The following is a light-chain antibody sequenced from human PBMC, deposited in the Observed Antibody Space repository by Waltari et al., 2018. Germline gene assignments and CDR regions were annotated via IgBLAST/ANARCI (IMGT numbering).Light chain of an antibody. Sequence: IVLTQSPATLSLSPGERATLSCRASQSVISSFAWYQQKPGQAPRLLIYDASNRATAIPARFSGSRSATYFTLTINSLEPEDFAVYYCQQRSTWPLITFGQGTRLEIK. V-gene: IGKV3-11*01. J-gene: IGKJ5*01. CDR1: QSVISS. CDR3: QQRSTWPLIT. CDR2: DAS.